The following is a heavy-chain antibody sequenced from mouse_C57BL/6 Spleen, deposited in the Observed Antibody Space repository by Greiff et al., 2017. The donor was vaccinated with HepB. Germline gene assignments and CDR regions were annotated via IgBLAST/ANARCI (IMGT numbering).Heavy chain of an antibody. CDR3: ARSSNYPWGYFDY. Sequence: QVQLQQSGAELAKPGASVKLSCKASGYTFTSYWMHWVKQRPGQGLEWIGYINPSSGYTKYNQKFKDKATLTADKSSSTAYMQLSSLAYEESAVYYCARSSNYPWGYFDYWGQGTTLTVSS. V-gene: IGHV1-7*01. D-gene: IGHD2-5*01. CDR2: INPSSGYT. J-gene: IGHJ2*01. CDR1: GYTFTSYW.